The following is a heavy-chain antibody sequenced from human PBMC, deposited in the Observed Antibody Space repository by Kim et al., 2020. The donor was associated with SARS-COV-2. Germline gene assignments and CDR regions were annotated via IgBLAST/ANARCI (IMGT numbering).Heavy chain of an antibody. CDR2: ISAYNGNT. CDR3: ARDLTWEVERRGGWFDP. D-gene: IGHD1-1*01. V-gene: IGHV1-18*01. Sequence: ASVKVSCKASGYTFTSYGISWVRQAPGQGLEWMGWISAYNGNTNYAQKLQGRVTMTTDTSTSTAYMELRSLRSDDTAVYYCARDLTWEVERRGGWFDPWGQGTLVTVSS. J-gene: IGHJ5*02. CDR1: GYTFTSYG.